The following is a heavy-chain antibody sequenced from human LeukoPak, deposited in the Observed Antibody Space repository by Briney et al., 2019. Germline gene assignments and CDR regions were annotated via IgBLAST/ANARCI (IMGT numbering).Heavy chain of an antibody. V-gene: IGHV3-30*04. CDR3: ARDLSNGWYYYFDY. CDR2: ISYDGSNK. J-gene: IGHJ4*02. D-gene: IGHD6-19*01. CDR1: GFTFSSYA. Sequence: PGGSLRLSCAASGFTFSSYAMHWVRQAPGKGLEWVAVISYDGSNKYYADSVKGRFTISRDNSKNTLYLQMNSLRAEDTAVYYCARDLSNGWYYYFDYWGQGTLVTVSS.